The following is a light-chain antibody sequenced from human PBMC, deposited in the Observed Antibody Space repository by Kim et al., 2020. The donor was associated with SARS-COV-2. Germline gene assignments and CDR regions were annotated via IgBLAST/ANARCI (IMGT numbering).Light chain of an antibody. Sequence: SSELTQDPAVSVALGQTVRITCQGDNLRSYYATWYQQKPGQAPIVVIYGKNNRPSGIPDRFSGSSSGNTASLTITGTQAGAEADYYCNSRDSNDNVVFGG. J-gene: IGLJ2*01. CDR2: GKN. CDR1: NLRSYY. V-gene: IGLV3-19*01. CDR3: NSRDSNDNVV.